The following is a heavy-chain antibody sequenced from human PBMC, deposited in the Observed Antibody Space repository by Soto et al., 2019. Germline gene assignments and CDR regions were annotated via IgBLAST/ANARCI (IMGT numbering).Heavy chain of an antibody. CDR3: ARTGQQLGNWFDP. V-gene: IGHV1-69*12. CDR2: IIPIFGTA. CDR1: GGTFSSYA. D-gene: IGHD6-13*01. Sequence: QVQLVQSGAEVKKPGSSVKVSCKASGGTFSSYAISWVRQAPGQGLEWMGGIIPIFGTANYAQKFQGRVTISADESMSTAYMELSSLRSEDTAVYYCARTGQQLGNWFDPWGQGTLVIVSS. J-gene: IGHJ5*02.